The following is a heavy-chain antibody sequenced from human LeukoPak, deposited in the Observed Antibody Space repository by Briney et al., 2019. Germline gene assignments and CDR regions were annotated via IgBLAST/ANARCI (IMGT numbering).Heavy chain of an antibody. CDR1: GGSFSGYY. D-gene: IGHD6-6*01. J-gene: IGHJ4*02. CDR2: INHSGST. CDR3: ARQDSSSLFWFDY. V-gene: IGHV4-34*01. Sequence: SETLSLTCAVYGGSFSGYYWSWIRQPPGKGLEWIGEINHSGSTNYNPSLKSRVTISVDTSKNQFSLKLSSVTAADTAVYYCARQDSSSLFWFDYWGQGTLVTVSS.